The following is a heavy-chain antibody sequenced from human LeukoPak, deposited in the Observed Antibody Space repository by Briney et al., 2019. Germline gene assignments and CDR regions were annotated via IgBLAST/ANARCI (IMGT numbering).Heavy chain of an antibody. CDR3: ARTRTMVRGADQSHHYYYYYMDV. CDR2: IYTSGST. J-gene: IGHJ6*03. CDR1: GGSISSGSYY. Sequence: PSETLSLTCTVSGGSISSGSYYWSWIRQPAGKGLEWIGRIYTSGSTNYNPSLKSRVTISVDTSKNQFSLKLSSVTAADTAVYYCARTRTMVRGADQSHHYYYYYMDVWGKGTTVTVSS. V-gene: IGHV4-61*02. D-gene: IGHD3-10*01.